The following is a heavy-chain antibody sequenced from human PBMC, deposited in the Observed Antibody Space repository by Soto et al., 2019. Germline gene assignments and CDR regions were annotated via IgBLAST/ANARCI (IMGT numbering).Heavy chain of an antibody. V-gene: IGHV3-74*01. Sequence: PGGSLRLSCAASGIRVCIYWMAGVLQATGQGLVWVSRINRDGSSTNYADSVKGRFTISRDNAKNTLYLQMNSLRAEDTAVYYCAREAAVAGTVFDYWGQGVLVTV. CDR1: GIRVCIYW. J-gene: IGHJ4*02. CDR3: AREAAVAGTVFDY. D-gene: IGHD6-19*01. CDR2: INRDGSST.